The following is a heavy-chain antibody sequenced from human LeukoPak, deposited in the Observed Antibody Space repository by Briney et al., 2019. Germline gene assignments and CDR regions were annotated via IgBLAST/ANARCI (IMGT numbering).Heavy chain of an antibody. J-gene: IGHJ6*03. CDR1: GFTFSSYW. CDR3: ARDGGYCTNGVCYRGIYYYYYMDV. Sequence: GGSLRLSCAASGFTFSSYWMSWVRQAPGKGLEWVANIKQDGSEKYYVDSVKGRFTISRDNAKNSLYLQMNSLRAEDTAVYYCARDGGYCTNGVCYRGIYYYYYMDVWGKGTTVTVSS. CDR2: IKQDGSEK. V-gene: IGHV3-7*01. D-gene: IGHD2-8*01.